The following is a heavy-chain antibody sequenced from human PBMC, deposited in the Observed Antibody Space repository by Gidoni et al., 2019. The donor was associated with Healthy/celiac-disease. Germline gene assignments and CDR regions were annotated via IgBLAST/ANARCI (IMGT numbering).Heavy chain of an antibody. V-gene: IGHV4-39*01. D-gene: IGHD2-15*01. CDR3: ARHYRWWRAPFDY. CDR2: IYSSGST. Sequence: QLQLQESGPGLVKPSETLSLTCTVSGGSISSSSYYWGWSRQPPGKGLEWLGSIYSSGSTYYNPSLKSRVTISVDTSKNQFSLKLSSVTAADTAVYYCARHYRWWRAPFDYWGQGTLVTVSS. J-gene: IGHJ4*02. CDR1: GGSISSSSYY.